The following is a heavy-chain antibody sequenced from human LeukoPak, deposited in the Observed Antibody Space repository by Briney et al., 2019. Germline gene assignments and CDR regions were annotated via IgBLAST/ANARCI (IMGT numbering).Heavy chain of an antibody. V-gene: IGHV4-39*07. D-gene: IGHD6-13*01. CDR3: AFSSSSLGSFDY. CDR1: GGSISSSSYY. J-gene: IGHJ4*02. Sequence: SETLSLTCTVSGGSISSSSYYWGWIRQPPGKGLEWIGSIYYSGSTYYNPSLKSRVTISVDTSKNQFSLNLSSVTAADTAVYYCAFSSSSLGSFDYWGQGTLVTVSS. CDR2: IYYSGST.